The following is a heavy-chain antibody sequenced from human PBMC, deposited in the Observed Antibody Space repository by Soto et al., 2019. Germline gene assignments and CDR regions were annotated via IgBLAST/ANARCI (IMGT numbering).Heavy chain of an antibody. J-gene: IGHJ4*02. CDR3: AKVEGVVVVAATLFGWADYFDY. Sequence: PGGSLRLCCAASGFTFSSYAMSWVRQAPGKGLEWVSAISGSGGSTYYADSVKGRFTISRDNSKNTLYLQMNSLRAEDTAVYYCAKVEGVVVVAATLFGWADYFDYWGQGTLVTVSS. V-gene: IGHV3-23*01. CDR1: GFTFSSYA. CDR2: ISGSGGST. D-gene: IGHD2-15*01.